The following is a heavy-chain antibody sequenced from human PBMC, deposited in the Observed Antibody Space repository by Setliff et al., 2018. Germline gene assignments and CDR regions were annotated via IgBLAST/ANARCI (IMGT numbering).Heavy chain of an antibody. J-gene: IGHJ4*02. D-gene: IGHD1-1*01. CDR1: GGSISSSSHH. CDR2: IYYTGST. V-gene: IGHV4-39*07. CDR3: ARDMGQPYYFES. Sequence: SETLSLTCTVSGGSISSSSHHWGWIRQPPGKGLEWIGSIYYTGSTYYNPSLKSRVTMSVDTSKRQFSLKLGSATAADTAVYYCARDMGQPYYFESWGLGTLVTSPQ.